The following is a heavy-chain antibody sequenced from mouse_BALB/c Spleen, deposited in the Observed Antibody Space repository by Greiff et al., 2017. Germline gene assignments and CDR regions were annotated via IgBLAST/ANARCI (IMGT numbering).Heavy chain of an antibody. CDR1: GYTFTSYW. Sequence: KQPGSELVRPGASVKLSCKASGYTFTSYWMHWVKQRPGQGLEWIGNIYPGSGSTNYDEKFKSKATLTVDTSSSTAYMQLSSLTSEDSAVYYCARNYGNYGGYAMDYWGQGTSVTVSS. J-gene: IGHJ4*01. CDR2: IYPGSGST. V-gene: IGHV1S22*01. D-gene: IGHD2-1*01. CDR3: ARNYGNYGGYAMDY.